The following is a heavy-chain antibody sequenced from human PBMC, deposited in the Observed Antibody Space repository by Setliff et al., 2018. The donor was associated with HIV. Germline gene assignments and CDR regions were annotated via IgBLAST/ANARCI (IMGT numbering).Heavy chain of an antibody. CDR1: GGSISTSSYY. V-gene: IGHV4-39*01. CDR3: ASQGRSGWLWGGFVS. Sequence: PSETLSLTCTVSGGSISTSSYYWIWVRQPPGEGLEWIGNIYYSGSTYYNPSLQSRITISVATSQHQFSLKVSSVTASDTAVYYCASQGRSGWLWGGFVSWGQGTLVTVSS. D-gene: IGHD6-19*01. J-gene: IGHJ4*02. CDR2: IYYSGST.